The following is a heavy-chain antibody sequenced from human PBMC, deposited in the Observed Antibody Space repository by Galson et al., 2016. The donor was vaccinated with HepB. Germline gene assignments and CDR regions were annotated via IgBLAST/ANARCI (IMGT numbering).Heavy chain of an antibody. CDR3: ARKSDTYRDDGDF. CDR1: GFTVSNNY. V-gene: IGHV3-53*01. CDR2: IYSIGTT. J-gene: IGHJ4*02. D-gene: IGHD3-16*02. Sequence: SLRLSCAVSGFTVSNNYMTWVRQAPGKGPEWVALIYSIGTTAYADSVKGRFTISRDNSRNTLNLEMKSLRADDTAVYYCARKSDTYRDDGDFWGQGTLVTVSS.